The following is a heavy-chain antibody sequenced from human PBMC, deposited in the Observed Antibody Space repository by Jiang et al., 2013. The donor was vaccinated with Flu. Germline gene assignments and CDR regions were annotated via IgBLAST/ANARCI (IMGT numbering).Heavy chain of an antibody. J-gene: IGHJ3*02. CDR3: ARDPSMYINSWSAFDI. D-gene: IGHD6-13*01. CDR1: GDSISNYY. CDR2: IYSSGNS. Sequence: GPGLVKPSETLSLNCTVSGDSISNYYWSWIRQPAGKGLEWIGRIYSSGNSNYNPSLKSRVTMSVDTSKNQFSLKLSSMTAADTAVYYCARDPSMYINSWSAFDIWGQGTLVTVSS. V-gene: IGHV4-4*07.